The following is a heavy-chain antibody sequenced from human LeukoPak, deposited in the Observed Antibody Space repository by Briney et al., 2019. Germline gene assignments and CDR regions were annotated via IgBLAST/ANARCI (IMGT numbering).Heavy chain of an antibody. D-gene: IGHD5-12*01. CDR3: ARDGSGYDFVWHYDY. CDR2: ISSSSNYR. V-gene: IGHV3-21*01. J-gene: IGHJ4*02. Sequence: PGGTLTLSCAASGFTFSSFSMKCVPPPPEKRREWGSSISSSSNYRYYADSVMGRFTISRDNAKNSLYLQMNSLRAEDTAVYYCARDGSGYDFVWHYDYWGKGTLVTVSS. CDR1: GFTFSSFS.